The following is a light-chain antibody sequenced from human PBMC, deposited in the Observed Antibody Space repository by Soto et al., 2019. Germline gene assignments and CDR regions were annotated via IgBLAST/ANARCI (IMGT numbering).Light chain of an antibody. CDR3: QQYNSWPPIP. V-gene: IGKV3-15*01. CDR2: GSS. J-gene: IGKJ5*01. CDR1: ESVRSK. Sequence: ENVMKLSPATLSVYQKEGVTLSCRASESVRSKVAWYQQKPGQAPRLLIYGSSTRATGIPDRFRGSGSGTEYTLTISSLQSEDFAVYYCQQYNSWPPIPFGQGTRLEI.